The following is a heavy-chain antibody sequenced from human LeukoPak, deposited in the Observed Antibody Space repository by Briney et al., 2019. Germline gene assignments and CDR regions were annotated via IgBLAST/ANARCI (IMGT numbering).Heavy chain of an antibody. J-gene: IGHJ4*02. CDR2: IKDDGSQK. Sequence: SGGSLRLSCAASGFTFSGYWMTWVRQAPGKGLEWVANIKDDGSQKYYVDSVKGRFTVPRDNAKNSLYLQINSLRAEDTAVYYCARGSGWCDYWGQGTLVTVSS. V-gene: IGHV3-7*03. CDR3: ARGSGWCDY. D-gene: IGHD6-19*01. CDR1: GFTFSGYW.